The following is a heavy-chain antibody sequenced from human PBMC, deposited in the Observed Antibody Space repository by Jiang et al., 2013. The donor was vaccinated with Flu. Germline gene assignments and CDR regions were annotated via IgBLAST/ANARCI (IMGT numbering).Heavy chain of an antibody. CDR1: GDSVSSISAS. CDR3: ARDPYDYVWGTYRYGMDV. Sequence: QTLSLTCAISGDSVSSISASWNWIRQSPSRGLEWLGRTYFRSEWYYDYAVSVKGRISINPDTSKNQFSLQLNSVTPEDTAVYYCARDPYDYVWGTYRYGMDVWGQGTTVTVSS. CDR2: TYFRSEWYY. D-gene: IGHD3-16*02. J-gene: IGHJ6*02. V-gene: IGHV6-1*01.